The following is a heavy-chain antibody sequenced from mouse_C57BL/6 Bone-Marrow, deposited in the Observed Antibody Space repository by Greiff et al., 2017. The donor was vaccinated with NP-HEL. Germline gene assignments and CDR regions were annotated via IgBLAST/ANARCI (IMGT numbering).Heavy chain of an antibody. Sequence: EVQRVESGGGLVQPGESLKLSCESNEYEFPSHDMSWVRKTPEKRLELVAAINSDGGSTYYPDTMERRFIISRDNTKKTLYLQMSSLRSEDTALYYCARQAGYYPDWYFDVWGTGTTVTVSS. V-gene: IGHV5-2*01. CDR2: INSDGGST. CDR3: ARQAGYYPDWYFDV. D-gene: IGHD2-3*01. J-gene: IGHJ1*03. CDR1: EYEFPSHD.